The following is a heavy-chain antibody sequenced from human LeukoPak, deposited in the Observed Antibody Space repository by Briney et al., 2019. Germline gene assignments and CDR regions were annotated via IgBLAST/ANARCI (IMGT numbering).Heavy chain of an antibody. CDR2: IYPGDSDN. CDR3: ARRKGDGYTSPFDY. Sequence: AGASMKFSCKGSGYSSPTYWIGWVRQLPGQGLEWMGIIYPGDSDNKSNPSFQGQVTISANKSIKTAYLQWTSRKASDAAMYYCARRKGDGYTSPFDYWGQGTLVTVSS. J-gene: IGHJ4*02. CDR1: GYSSPTYW. V-gene: IGHV5-51*03. D-gene: IGHD5-24*01.